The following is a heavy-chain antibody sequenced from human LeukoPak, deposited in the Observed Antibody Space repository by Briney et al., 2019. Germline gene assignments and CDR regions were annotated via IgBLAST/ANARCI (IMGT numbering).Heavy chain of an antibody. CDR2: TSGSGGST. V-gene: IGHV3-23*01. J-gene: IGHJ4*02. D-gene: IGHD1-26*01. CDR1: GFTFNSYA. CDR3: AKGTDRTSGSYF. Sequence: GGSLRLSCAASGFTFNSYAMSWVRQAPGKGLEWVSATSGSGGSTYYADSVKGRFTISRDNSKNTLYLQMNSLRAEDTAVYYCAKGTDRTSGSYFWGQGTLVTVSS.